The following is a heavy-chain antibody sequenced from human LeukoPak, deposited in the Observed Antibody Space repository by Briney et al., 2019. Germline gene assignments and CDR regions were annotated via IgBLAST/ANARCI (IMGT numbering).Heavy chain of an antibody. J-gene: IGHJ4*02. D-gene: IGHD3-16*02. CDR2: IKQDGSEK. Sequence: GGSLRLSCVASGFIFSSYWMSWVRQAPGKGLEWVANIKQDGSEKYYVDSVKGRFTISRDNAKNSLYLQMNSLRAEDTAVYYCARLAGRIMITFGGVIVRTAFDYWGQGTLVTVSS. CDR1: GFIFSSYW. V-gene: IGHV3-7*01. CDR3: ARLAGRIMITFGGVIVRTAFDY.